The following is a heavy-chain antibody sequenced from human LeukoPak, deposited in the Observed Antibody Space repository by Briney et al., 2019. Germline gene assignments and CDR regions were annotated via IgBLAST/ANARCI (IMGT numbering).Heavy chain of an antibody. J-gene: IGHJ5*02. Sequence: SETLSLTCAVSGGSISGGGYSWSWIRQPPGKGLEWIGYIYHSGSTYYNPSLKSRVTISVDRSKNQFSLKLSSVTAADTAVYYCARAAPRYCSGGSCPAYNWFDPWGQGTLVTVSS. CDR2: IYHSGST. V-gene: IGHV4-30-2*01. CDR3: ARAAPRYCSGGSCPAYNWFDP. CDR1: GGSISGGGYS. D-gene: IGHD2-15*01.